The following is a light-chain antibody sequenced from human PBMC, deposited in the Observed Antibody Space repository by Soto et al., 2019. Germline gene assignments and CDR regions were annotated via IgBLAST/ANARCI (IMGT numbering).Light chain of an antibody. J-gene: IGLJ2*01. CDR2: DVT. CDR1: NSEVGGYNY. CDR3: CSYAGSYTSL. V-gene: IGLV2-11*01. Sequence: QSALTQPRSMSGSPGQSVTISCTGTNSEVGGYNYVSWYQQHPGKAPKLMIYDVTKRPSGVPDRVSGSKSGNTASLTISGLQAEDEGDYYCCSYAGSYTSLFGGGTKLTVL.